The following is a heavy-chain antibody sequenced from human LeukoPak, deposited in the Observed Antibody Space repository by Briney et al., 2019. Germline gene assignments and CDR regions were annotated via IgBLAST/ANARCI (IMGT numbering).Heavy chain of an antibody. CDR2: ISSSGSNR. CDR1: GFTFSSYE. CDR3: ARLGDSSGYYIAEYFQH. Sequence: GGSLRLSCAASGFTFSSYEMNWVRQTPGKGLEWVSYISSSGSNRYYADSVRGRFTISRDNAKNSVYLQMNSLRAEDTAVYYCARLGDSSGYYIAEYFQHWGQGTLVTVSS. J-gene: IGHJ1*01. V-gene: IGHV3-48*03. D-gene: IGHD3-22*01.